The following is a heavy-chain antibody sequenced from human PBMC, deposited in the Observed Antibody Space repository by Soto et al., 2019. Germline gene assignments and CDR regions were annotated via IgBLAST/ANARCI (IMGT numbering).Heavy chain of an antibody. CDR2: IYYSGST. CDR1: GGSISSYY. Sequence: ETLSLTCTVSGGSISSYYWSWIRRPPGKGLEWIGYIYYSGSTNYNPSLKSRVTISVDTSKNQFSLKLSSVTAADTAVYYCARDRSSGWYRYFDYWGQGTLVTVSS. V-gene: IGHV4-59*01. D-gene: IGHD6-19*01. CDR3: ARDRSSGWYRYFDY. J-gene: IGHJ4*02.